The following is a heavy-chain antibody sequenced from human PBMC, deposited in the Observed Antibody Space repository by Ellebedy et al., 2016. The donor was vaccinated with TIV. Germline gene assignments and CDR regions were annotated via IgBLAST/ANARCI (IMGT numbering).Heavy chain of an antibody. V-gene: IGHV3-21*01. CDR1: GFVFKSYS. CDR2: ISDRNSKR. CDR3: ARPMFYYHYYMDV. D-gene: IGHD3-10*02. Sequence: GGSLRLXCAASGFVFKSYSMNWDRQAPGKGLEWVASISDRNSKRFYSDSVKGRFIISRDDATSSLFLEMNTLRVEDTAVYYCARPMFYYHYYMDVWGKGTTVIV. J-gene: IGHJ6*03.